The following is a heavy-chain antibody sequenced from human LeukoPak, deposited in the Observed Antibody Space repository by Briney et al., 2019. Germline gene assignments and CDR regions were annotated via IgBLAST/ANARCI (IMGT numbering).Heavy chain of an antibody. CDR2: MCGSGDST. CDR1: GFTFSRYA. V-gene: IGHV3-23*01. J-gene: IGHJ4*02. Sequence: GGSLTLSCAAYGFTFSRYAMSWVRQAPGKGLEWVPAMCGSGDSTYYADSVKGRFTISRDNSKNTLYLQMNSLRAEDTAVYYCAKDTWAVTPTQADYWGQGTRVTVSS. CDR3: AKDTWAVTPTQADY. D-gene: IGHD4-11*01.